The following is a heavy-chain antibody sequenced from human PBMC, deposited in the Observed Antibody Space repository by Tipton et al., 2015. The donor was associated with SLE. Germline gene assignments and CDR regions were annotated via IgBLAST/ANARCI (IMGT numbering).Heavy chain of an antibody. V-gene: IGHV4-59*01. Sequence: TLSLTCTVSGGSTSSYYWSWIRQPPGKGLEWIGYIYYSGSTNYNPSLKSRVTISVDTSKNQFSLKLTSVTAADTAVYYCARSGQQLLPFDLWGRGTLVTVSS. CDR3: ARSGQQLLPFDL. D-gene: IGHD6-13*01. CDR1: GGSTSSYY. J-gene: IGHJ2*01. CDR2: IYYSGST.